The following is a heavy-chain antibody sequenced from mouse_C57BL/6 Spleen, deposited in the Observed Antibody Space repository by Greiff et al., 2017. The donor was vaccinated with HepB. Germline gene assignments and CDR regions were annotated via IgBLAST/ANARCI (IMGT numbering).Heavy chain of an antibody. CDR3: ARAITTVVATRYFDV. J-gene: IGHJ1*03. CDR1: GFTFSDYG. CDR2: ISSGSSTI. Sequence: EVQVVESGGGLVKPGGSLKLSCAASGFTFSDYGMHWVRQAPEKGLEWVAYISSGSSTIYYADTVKGRFTISRDNAKNTLFLQMTSLRSEDTAMYYCARAITTVVATRYFDVWGTGTTVTVSS. V-gene: IGHV5-17*01. D-gene: IGHD1-1*01.